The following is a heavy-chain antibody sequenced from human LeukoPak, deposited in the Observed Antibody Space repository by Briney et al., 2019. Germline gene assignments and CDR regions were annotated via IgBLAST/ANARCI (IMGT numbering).Heavy chain of an antibody. J-gene: IGHJ3*02. D-gene: IGHD3-10*01. CDR3: AVYYYGSGSHYNSDTFDI. V-gene: IGHV1-2*02. CDR2: INPNSGGT. CDR1: GYTFTGYY. Sequence: ASVKVSCKASGYTFTGYYMHWVRQAPGQGLEWMGWINPNSGGTNYAQKFQGRVTMTRDTSISTAYMELSRLRSDDTAVYYCAVYYYGSGSHYNSDTFDIWGQGTMVTVSS.